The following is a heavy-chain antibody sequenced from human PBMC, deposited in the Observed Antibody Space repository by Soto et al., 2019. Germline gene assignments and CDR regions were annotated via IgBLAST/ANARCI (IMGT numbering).Heavy chain of an antibody. V-gene: IGHV4-59*01. D-gene: IGHD1-7*01. CDR1: GGSISSYY. CDR2: IYYSGST. CDR3: ARRYGTTFDY. Sequence: SETLSLPCTVFGGSISSYYWSWIRQRPGKGLEWIGYIYYSGSTNYNPSLKGRVTISVDTSKNQFSLKLSSVTSADTAVYYCARRYGTTFDYWGQGTLVTVSS. J-gene: IGHJ4*02.